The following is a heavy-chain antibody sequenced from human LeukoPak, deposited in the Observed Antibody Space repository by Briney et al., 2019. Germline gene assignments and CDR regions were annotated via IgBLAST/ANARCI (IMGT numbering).Heavy chain of an antibody. J-gene: IGHJ6*03. V-gene: IGHV1-69*13. D-gene: IGHD3-10*01. CDR2: IIPIFGTA. Sequence: SVKVSCKASGGTFSSYAISWVRQAPGQGLEWMGGIIPIFGTANYAQKFQGRVAITADESTSTAYMELSSLRSEDTAVYYCARDLGPGVRGIINSDMDVWGKGTTVTVSS. CDR1: GGTFSSYA. CDR3: ARDLGPGVRGIINSDMDV.